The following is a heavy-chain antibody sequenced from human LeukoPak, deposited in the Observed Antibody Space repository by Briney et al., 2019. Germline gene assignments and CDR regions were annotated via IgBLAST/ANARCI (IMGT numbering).Heavy chain of an antibody. V-gene: IGHV4-30-4*08. CDR3: ATINWNYYFHGY. D-gene: IGHD1-7*01. CDR1: GCSISSGDYY. CDR2: IYYSGST. J-gene: IGHJ4*02. Sequence: SETLSLTCTVSGCSISSGDYYWSWIRQPPGKGLEWIGYIYYSGSTYYNPSLKSRVSISLDTSKNQFSLELSSVTAADTAVNYCATINWNYYFHGYWGQGTLVTVSS.